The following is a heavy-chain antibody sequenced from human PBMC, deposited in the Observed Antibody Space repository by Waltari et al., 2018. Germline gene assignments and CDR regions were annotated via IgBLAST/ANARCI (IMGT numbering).Heavy chain of an antibody. Sequence: EVQLVQSGAEVKKPGESLKISCKGSGYSFTNFWNGWVRQMTGKGLEWMGIIYPGDSDTRYSPSLQGQVTISADTSITTAYLQWSSLKASDTAMYYCARQGDYYGSGSYPDYWGQGTLVTVSS. CDR2: IYPGDSDT. D-gene: IGHD3-10*01. V-gene: IGHV5-51*01. CDR1: GYSFTNFW. CDR3: ARQGDYYGSGSYPDY. J-gene: IGHJ4*02.